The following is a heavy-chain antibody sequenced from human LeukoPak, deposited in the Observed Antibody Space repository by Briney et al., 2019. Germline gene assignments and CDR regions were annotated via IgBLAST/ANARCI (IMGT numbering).Heavy chain of an antibody. CDR3: VRGVMSGWLDS. D-gene: IGHD2-21*01. Sequence: SSKTLSLTCAVYGGSFSGYYWSWNRQPPGKGLERIGEINHSGSTNYNPSLKSRVTISVDTSKDQFSLKLSSVTAADTAVYYCVRGVMSGWLDSWGQGTLVTVSS. CDR2: INHSGST. V-gene: IGHV4-34*01. CDR1: GGSFSGYY. J-gene: IGHJ5*01.